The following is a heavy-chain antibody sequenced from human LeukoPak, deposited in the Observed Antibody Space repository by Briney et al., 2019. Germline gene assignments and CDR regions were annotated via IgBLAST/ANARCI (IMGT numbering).Heavy chain of an antibody. V-gene: IGHV1-69*13. CDR2: IIPIFGTA. CDR1: GGTFSSYA. CDR3: ARDRLAAAFSAFDI. J-gene: IGHJ3*02. Sequence: VASVKVSCKASGGTFSSYAISWVRQAPGQGLEWMGGIIPIFGTANYAQKFQGRVTITADESTSTAYMELSSLRSEDTAVYYCARDRLAAAFSAFDIWGQGTMVTVSS. D-gene: IGHD6-13*01.